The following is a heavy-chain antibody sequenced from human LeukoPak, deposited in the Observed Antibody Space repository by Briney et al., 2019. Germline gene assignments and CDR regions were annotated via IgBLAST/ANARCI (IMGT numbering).Heavy chain of an antibody. CDR1: GGSFSGYY. V-gene: IGHV4-34*01. J-gene: IGHJ4*02. Sequence: PSETLSLTCAVYGGSFSGYYWSWIRQPPEKGLEWIGEINHSGNTNYNPSLKSRATISVDTFKIQFSLNLNSVTAADTAVYYCARAVRLPLGDLSLYNYWGQGTLVTVSS. CDR3: ARAVRLPLGDLSLYNY. CDR2: INHSGNT. D-gene: IGHD3-16*02.